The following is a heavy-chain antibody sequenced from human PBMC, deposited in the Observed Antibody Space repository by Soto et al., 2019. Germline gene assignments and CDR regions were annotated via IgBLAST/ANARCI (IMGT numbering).Heavy chain of an antibody. CDR3: ARTMLSTGIFEY. J-gene: IGHJ4*02. CDR2: IDGNDGK. Sequence: SGPTLVNPTQTLTLTCTLSGFSLVTGGERVSWIRQPPGQALEWLARIDGNDGKYYTPSLKTRLTISKDNSKNQVVLTMTNMDPVDTATYYCARTMLSTGIFEYWGQGALVTVSS. CDR1: GFSLVTGGER. V-gene: IGHV2-70*04. D-gene: IGHD2-8*01.